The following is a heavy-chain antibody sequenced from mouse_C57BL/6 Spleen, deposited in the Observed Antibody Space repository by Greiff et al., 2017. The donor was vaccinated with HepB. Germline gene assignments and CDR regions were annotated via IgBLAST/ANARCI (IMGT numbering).Heavy chain of an antibody. CDR1: GFTFSSYG. V-gene: IGHV5-6*01. D-gene: IGHD2-12*01. CDR2: ISSGDSYT. CDR3: ARQVLLAWFAY. J-gene: IGHJ3*01. Sequence: EVQGVESGGDLVKPGGSLKLSCAASGFTFSSYGMSWVRQTPDKRLEWVATISSGDSYTYDPDSAKGRFTISRDKAKNTLYLQMSSRKSEYTAMYYCARQVLLAWFAYWGQGTLVTVSA.